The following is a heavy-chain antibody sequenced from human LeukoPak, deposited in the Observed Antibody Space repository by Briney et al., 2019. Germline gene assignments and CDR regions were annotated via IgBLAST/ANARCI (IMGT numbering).Heavy chain of an antibody. Sequence: SETLSLTCTVSGGSISSSSYYWGWIRQPPGKGLEWIGSIYYSGSTYYNPSIKSRVTISVDTSKNQFSLKLSSVTAADTAVYYCVSEEYYYDSSGYETDAFDIWGQGTMVTVSS. CDR1: GGSISSSSYY. CDR2: IYYSGST. V-gene: IGHV4-39*01. CDR3: VSEEYYYDSSGYETDAFDI. D-gene: IGHD3-22*01. J-gene: IGHJ3*02.